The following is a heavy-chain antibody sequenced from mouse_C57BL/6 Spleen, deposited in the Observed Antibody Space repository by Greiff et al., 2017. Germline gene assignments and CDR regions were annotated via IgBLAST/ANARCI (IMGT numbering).Heavy chain of an antibody. CDR3: ARHSNPYYFDY. CDR1: GFTFSDYG. CDR2: ISSGSSTI. D-gene: IGHD2-5*01. V-gene: IGHV5-17*01. Sequence: EVKVVESGGGLVKPGGSLKLSCAASGFTFSDYGMHWVRQAPEKGLEWVAYISSGSSTIYYADTVKGRFTISRDNAKNTLFLHMTSLRSEDTAMYYCARHSNPYYFDYWGQGTTLTVSS. J-gene: IGHJ2*01.